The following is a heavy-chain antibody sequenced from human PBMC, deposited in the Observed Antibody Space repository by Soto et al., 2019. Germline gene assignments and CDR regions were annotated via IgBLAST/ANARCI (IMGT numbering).Heavy chain of an antibody. CDR3: AREGAAAEYYYYYYGMDV. D-gene: IGHD6-13*01. CDR1: GYTFTNYG. CDR2: ISAYNGNT. J-gene: IGHJ6*02. V-gene: IGHV1-18*04. Sequence: ASVKVSCKASGYTFTNYGISWVRQAPGQGLEWLGWISAYNGNTDYAQKFQGRVTMTTDTSTSTAYMDLRSLRSDDTAVYYCAREGAAAEYYYYYYGMDVWGLGTTVTVSS.